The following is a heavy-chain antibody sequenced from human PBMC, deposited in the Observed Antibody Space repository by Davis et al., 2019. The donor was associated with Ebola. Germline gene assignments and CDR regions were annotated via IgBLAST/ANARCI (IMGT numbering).Heavy chain of an antibody. D-gene: IGHD2-15*01. Sequence: ASVKVSRKASGYTFTSYAMHWVRQAPGQRLEWMGWINAGNGNTKYSQKFQGRVTITADESTSTAYMELSSLRSEDTAVYYCASGGFRGFDPWGQGTLVTVSS. CDR1: GYTFTSYA. V-gene: IGHV1-3*01. CDR3: ASGGFRGFDP. J-gene: IGHJ5*02. CDR2: INAGNGNT.